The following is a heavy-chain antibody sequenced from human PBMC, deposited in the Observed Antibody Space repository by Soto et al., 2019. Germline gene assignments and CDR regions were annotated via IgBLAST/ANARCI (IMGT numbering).Heavy chain of an antibody. Sequence: SETLSLTCTVSGGSISGYDGSWIRQPPGKGLEWIGYIYYSGSTNYNPSLKSRVTISVDTSKNQFSLKLSSVTAADTAVYYCARAYSSSKDPYYYYGMDVWGQGTTVTVSS. CDR3: ARAYSSSKDPYYYYGMDV. CDR1: GGSISGYD. J-gene: IGHJ6*02. V-gene: IGHV4-59*01. D-gene: IGHD6-6*01. CDR2: IYYSGST.